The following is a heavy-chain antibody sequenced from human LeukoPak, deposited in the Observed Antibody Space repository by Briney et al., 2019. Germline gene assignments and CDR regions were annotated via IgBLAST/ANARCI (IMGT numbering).Heavy chain of an antibody. D-gene: IGHD5-18*01. CDR3: AKDPAMAAIQLWFGTVDY. J-gene: IGHJ4*02. V-gene: IGHV3-NL1*01. CDR1: GFTFSSYG. Sequence: PGGSLRLSCAASGFTFSSYGMHWVRQAPGKGLEWVSVIYSGGSTYYADSVKGRFTISRDNSKNTLYLQMNSLRAEDTAVYYCAKDPAMAAIQLWFGTVDYWGQGTLVTVSS. CDR2: IYSGGST.